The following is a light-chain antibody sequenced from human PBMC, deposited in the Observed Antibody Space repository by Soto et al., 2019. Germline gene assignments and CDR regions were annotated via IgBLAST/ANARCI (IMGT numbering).Light chain of an antibody. Sequence: DIQLTQSPSFLSASVGDRVTITCRASQGISSYLAWYQQKPGKAPKLLIYAASTLQSGVPSRFSGSASGKEVTLTIRSLQHEDFANYNCQQPNSYPSIIFGKG. J-gene: IGKJ5*01. CDR3: QQPNSYPSII. CDR1: QGISSY. CDR2: AAS. V-gene: IGKV1-9*01.